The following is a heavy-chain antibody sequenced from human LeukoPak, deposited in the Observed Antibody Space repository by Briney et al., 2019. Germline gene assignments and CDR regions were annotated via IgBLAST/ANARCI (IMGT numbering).Heavy chain of an antibody. J-gene: IGHJ6*03. CDR1: GGTFSSYA. CDR2: IIPIFGTA. CDR3: ARGSEARQYYYYMDV. D-gene: IGHD3-10*01. Sequence: ASVKVSCKASGGTFSSYAISWVRQAPGQGLEWVGGIIPIFGTANYAQKFQGRVTITTDESTSTAYMELSSLRSEDTAVYYCARGSEARQYYYYMDVWGKGTTVTASS. V-gene: IGHV1-69*05.